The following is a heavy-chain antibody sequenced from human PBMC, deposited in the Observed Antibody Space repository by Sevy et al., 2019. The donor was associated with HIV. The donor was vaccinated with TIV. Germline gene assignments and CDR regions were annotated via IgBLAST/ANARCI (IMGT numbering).Heavy chain of an antibody. Sequence: GGSLRLSCAASGFTFNIYGMHWVRQAPGKGLEWVAVIWKDGHNKFYADSVRGRFTFSRDNSRSTLSLQMDSLRVEDTAVYYCVREKGPFTVFEIWGQGTMVTLSS. CDR2: IWKDGHNK. J-gene: IGHJ3*02. D-gene: IGHD2-8*02. CDR1: GFTFNIYG. CDR3: VREKGPFTVFEI. V-gene: IGHV3-33*04.